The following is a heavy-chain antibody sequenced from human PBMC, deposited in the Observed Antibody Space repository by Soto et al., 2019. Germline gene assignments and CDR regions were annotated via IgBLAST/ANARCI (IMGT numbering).Heavy chain of an antibody. J-gene: IGHJ5*02. CDR3: AEGVLRDGYNHRGWFDP. V-gene: IGHV1-69*06. Sequence: SVKVSCKASGGTFSSYAISWVRQAPRQGLEWMGGIIPIFGTANYAQKFQGRVTITADKSTSTAYMELSSLRSEDTAVYYCAEGVLRDGYNHRGWFDPWGQGTLVTVSS. CDR2: IIPIFGTA. CDR1: GGTFSSYA. D-gene: IGHD5-12*01.